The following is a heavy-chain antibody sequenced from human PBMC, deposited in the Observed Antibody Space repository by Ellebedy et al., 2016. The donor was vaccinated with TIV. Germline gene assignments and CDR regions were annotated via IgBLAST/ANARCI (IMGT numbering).Heavy chain of an antibody. CDR3: ARDIGVYYDILFDY. CDR1: GGTFSSYA. Sequence: SVKVSXXASGGTFSSYAISWVRQAPGQGLEWMGGIIPIFGTANYAQKFQGRVTITADESTSTAYMELSSLRSEDTAVYYCARDIGVYYDILFDYWGQGTLVTVSS. V-gene: IGHV1-69*13. CDR2: IIPIFGTA. J-gene: IGHJ4*02. D-gene: IGHD3-9*01.